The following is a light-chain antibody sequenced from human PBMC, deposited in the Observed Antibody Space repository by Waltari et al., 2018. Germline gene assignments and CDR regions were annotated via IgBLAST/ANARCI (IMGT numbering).Light chain of an antibody. CDR2: AAS. J-gene: IGKJ1*01. Sequence: IVMTQTPLSLPVTPGEPAPISCRSSQSLLHTDDGFTYLAWFFQKPGQSPQLLIYAASSLQSGVSSRFTGSGSETDFTLTISGLQPDDFATYYCQQSYSTLWTFGQGTKVEIK. CDR1: QSLLHTDDGFTY. V-gene: IGKV2-40*01. CDR3: QQSYSTLWT.